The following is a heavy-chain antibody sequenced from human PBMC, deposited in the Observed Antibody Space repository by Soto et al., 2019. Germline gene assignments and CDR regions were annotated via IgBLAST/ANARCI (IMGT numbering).Heavy chain of an antibody. Sequence: QVQLQESGPGLVKPSETLSLTCTVSGGSISSYYWSWIRQPPGKGLEWIGYIYYSGSTNYNPSLKSRVTISVDTSKNQFSLKLSSVTAADTAVYYCARGSGGQWLVRGAFDIWGQGTMVTVSS. D-gene: IGHD6-19*01. V-gene: IGHV4-59*01. CDR1: GGSISSYY. J-gene: IGHJ3*02. CDR2: IYYSGST. CDR3: ARGSGGQWLVRGAFDI.